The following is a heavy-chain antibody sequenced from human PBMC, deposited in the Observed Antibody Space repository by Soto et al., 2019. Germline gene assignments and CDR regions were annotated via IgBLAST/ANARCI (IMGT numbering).Heavy chain of an antibody. CDR1: GFTFSSYA. CDR2: ISGSGGST. CDR3: AKAQVEGYTIVRGVTLNFDY. V-gene: IGHV3-23*01. D-gene: IGHD3-10*01. Sequence: EVQLLESGGGLVQPGGSMRLSCAASGFTFSSYAMSWVRQAPGKGLEWVSAISGSGGSTYYADSVKGRFTISRDNSKNTLYLQMNSLRAEDTAVYYCAKAQVEGYTIVRGVTLNFDYWGQGTLVTVSS. J-gene: IGHJ4*02.